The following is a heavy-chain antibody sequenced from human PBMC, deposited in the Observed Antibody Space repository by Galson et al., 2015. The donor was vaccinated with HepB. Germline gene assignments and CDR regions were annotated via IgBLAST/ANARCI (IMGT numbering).Heavy chain of an antibody. CDR2: ISAYNGNT. CDR3: ARERFGAFDI. Sequence: SVKVSCKASGYTFTTYGISWVRQAPGQGLEWMGWISAYNGNTNYAQNLQGRVTMTTDTSTSTASMELRSLRSDDTAVYYCARERFGAFDIWGQGTMVTVSS. V-gene: IGHV1-18*01. J-gene: IGHJ3*02. CDR1: GYTFTTYG. D-gene: IGHD3-16*01.